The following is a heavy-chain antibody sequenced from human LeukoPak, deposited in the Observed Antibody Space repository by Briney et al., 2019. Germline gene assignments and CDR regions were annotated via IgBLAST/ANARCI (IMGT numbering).Heavy chain of an antibody. CDR1: GFTFSSYG. Sequence: GGSLRLSCAASGFTFSSYGMHWVRQAPGKGLEWVAVISFDATKEYFAKSVKGRFTISRDNSKSTLFLQMHSLRVEDTALYFCARFKVGSNTTQKNAFDIWGRGTVVTVSS. V-gene: IGHV3-30*06. CDR2: ISFDATKE. D-gene: IGHD1-26*01. J-gene: IGHJ3*02. CDR3: ARFKVGSNTTQKNAFDI.